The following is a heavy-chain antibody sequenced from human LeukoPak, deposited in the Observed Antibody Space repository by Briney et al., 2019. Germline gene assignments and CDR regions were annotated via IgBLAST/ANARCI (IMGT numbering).Heavy chain of an antibody. D-gene: IGHD2-8*02. CDR2: LSYGGGT. J-gene: IGHJ6*02. CDR1: GASISRFY. CDR3: ARYERIGSCTGGACYYGLDV. Sequence: SETLSLTCTVSGASISRFYWVWVRQSPGNGLEWIGYLSYGGGTKYNPSLKNRVTTSVDTSRNQFSLKLTSVTAADTAVYYCARYERIGSCTGGACYYGLDVWGQGTTVTVS. V-gene: IGHV4-59*01.